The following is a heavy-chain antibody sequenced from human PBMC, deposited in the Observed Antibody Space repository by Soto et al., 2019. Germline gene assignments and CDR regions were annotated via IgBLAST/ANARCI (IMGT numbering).Heavy chain of an antibody. CDR3: ARAQVYYDSSVSLGY. CDR2: INAGNGNT. J-gene: IGHJ4*02. D-gene: IGHD3-22*01. CDR1: GYTFTSYA. Sequence: GASVKVSCKASGYTFTSYAMHWVRQAPGQRLEWMGWINAGNGNTKYSQKFQGRVTITRDTSASTAYMELSSLRSEDTAVYYCARAQVYYDSSVSLGYWGQEPLAPVPS. V-gene: IGHV1-3*01.